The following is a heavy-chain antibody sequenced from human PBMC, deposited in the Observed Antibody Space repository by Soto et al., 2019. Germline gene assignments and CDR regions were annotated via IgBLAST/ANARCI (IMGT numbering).Heavy chain of an antibody. CDR3: ARSYCGGDCPNNWFDP. CDR2: INPSGGST. V-gene: IGHV1-46*01. D-gene: IGHD2-21*02. CDR1: GYILSSYY. J-gene: IGHJ5*02. Sequence: ASVKVSCKASGYILSSYYMHWVRQAPGQGLEWMGIINPSGGSTTYAQKFQGRVAMTRDTSTSIVYMELSSLRSEDTAMYYCARSYCGGDCPNNWFDPWGQGTLVTVS.